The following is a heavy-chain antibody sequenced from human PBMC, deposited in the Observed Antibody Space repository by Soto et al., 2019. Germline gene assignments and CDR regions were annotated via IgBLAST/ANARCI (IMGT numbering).Heavy chain of an antibody. V-gene: IGHV4-30-4*01. CDR2: IYYSGST. Sequence: QVQLQESGPGLVKPSQTLSLTCTVSGGSISSGDYYWSWIRQPPGKGLEWIGYIYYSGSTYYNPSLKSRVTISVDTSKNQFSLKLSSVTAADTAVYYCARDNGEYCSGGSCSFYYYGMDVWGQGTTVTVSS. J-gene: IGHJ6*02. CDR3: ARDNGEYCSGGSCSFYYYGMDV. D-gene: IGHD2-15*01. CDR1: GGSISSGDYY.